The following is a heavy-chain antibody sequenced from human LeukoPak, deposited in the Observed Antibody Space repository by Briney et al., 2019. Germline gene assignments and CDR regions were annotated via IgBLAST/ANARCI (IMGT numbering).Heavy chain of an antibody. CDR1: GGSISSSSYY. V-gene: IGHV4-39*07. Sequence: PSETLSLTCTVSGGSISSSSYYWGWIRQPRGKGLEWIGSIYYSGSTYYNPSLKSRVTISVDTSKNQFSLKLSSVTAADTAVYYCARGSDILTYMDVWGKGTTVTVSS. J-gene: IGHJ6*03. CDR3: ARGSDILTYMDV. D-gene: IGHD3-9*01. CDR2: IYYSGST.